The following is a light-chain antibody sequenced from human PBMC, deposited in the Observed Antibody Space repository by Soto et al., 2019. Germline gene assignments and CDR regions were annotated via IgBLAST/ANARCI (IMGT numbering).Light chain of an antibody. CDR2: GAS. Sequence: EIVLTQSPGTLSLSPGERATLSCRASQSISSSYLAWDQQKTGQAPRLLIYGASSRATGIPDSFSGSGSVXDXXXXXXSLEPEDFAVYDCQQYSSSPPTFGGGTKLEIK. J-gene: IGKJ4*01. CDR1: QSISSSY. CDR3: QQYSSSPPT. V-gene: IGKV3-20*01.